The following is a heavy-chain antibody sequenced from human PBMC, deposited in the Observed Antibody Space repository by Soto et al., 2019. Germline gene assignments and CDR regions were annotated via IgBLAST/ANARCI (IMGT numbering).Heavy chain of an antibody. CDR3: ARELRAVGYSGSYYAFDI. Sequence: ASVKVSCKASGYTFTGYYMHWVRQAPGQGLEWMGWINPNSGGTNYAQKFQGWVTMTRDTSISTAYMELSRLRSDDTAVYYCARELRAVGYSGSYYAFDIWGQGTMVTVSS. CDR1: GYTFTGYY. J-gene: IGHJ3*02. CDR2: INPNSGGT. D-gene: IGHD1-26*01. V-gene: IGHV1-2*04.